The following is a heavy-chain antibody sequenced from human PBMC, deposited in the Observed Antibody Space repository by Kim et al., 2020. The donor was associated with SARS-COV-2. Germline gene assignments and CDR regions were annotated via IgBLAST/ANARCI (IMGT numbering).Heavy chain of an antibody. V-gene: IGHV3-74*01. J-gene: IGHJ4*02. Sequence: ADSVKGRFSYSRDNAKSTLYLQMNSLRAEDTAVYYCASRGYTGTYYYFGYWGQGTLVTVSS. CDR3: ASRGYTGTYYYFGY. D-gene: IGHD1-26*01.